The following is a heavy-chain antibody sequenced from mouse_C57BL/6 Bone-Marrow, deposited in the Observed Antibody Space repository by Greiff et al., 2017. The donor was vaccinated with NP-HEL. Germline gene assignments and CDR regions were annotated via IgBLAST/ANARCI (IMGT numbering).Heavy chain of an antibody. V-gene: IGHV5-6*01. CDR3: ARHTFYYYGSKRYYYAMDY. D-gene: IGHD1-1*01. CDR2: ISSGGSYT. Sequence: EVHLVESGGDLVKPGGSLKLSCAASGFTFSSYGMSWVRQTPDKRLEWVATISSGGSYTYYPDSVKGRFTISRDNAKNTLYLQMSSLKSEDTAMYYCARHTFYYYGSKRYYYAMDYWGQGTSVTVSS. J-gene: IGHJ4*01. CDR1: GFTFSSYG.